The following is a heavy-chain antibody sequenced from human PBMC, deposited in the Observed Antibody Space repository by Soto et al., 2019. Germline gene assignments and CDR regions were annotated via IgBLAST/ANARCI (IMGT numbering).Heavy chain of an antibody. D-gene: IGHD3-22*01. V-gene: IGHV1-69*12. Sequence: QVQLVQYGAEVKKPGSSVKVSCKASRGTFSSYAIIWVRQAHGQGIEWMGGIIPIFGTANYAQKFQGRVTITADESTSTAYMELSSLRSEDTAVYYCARDFGSDYYDSSGTRYFDLWGRGTLVTVSS. CDR1: RGTFSSYA. CDR2: IIPIFGTA. CDR3: ARDFGSDYYDSSGTRYFDL. J-gene: IGHJ2*01.